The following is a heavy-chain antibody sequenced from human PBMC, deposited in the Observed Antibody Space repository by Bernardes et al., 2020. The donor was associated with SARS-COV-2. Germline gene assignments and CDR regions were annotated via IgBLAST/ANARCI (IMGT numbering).Heavy chain of an antibody. Sequence: SETLSLTCTVSGGSISGYYWNWIRQPPGKGLEWIGYIYYSGSTSYNPSLKSRVTISVDTSKKQFSLKLSSVTAADTAAYYCARVYTTLDYWGQGTLVTVSS. CDR3: ARVYTTLDY. V-gene: IGHV4-59*08. CDR2: IYYSGST. J-gene: IGHJ4*02. D-gene: IGHD3-16*01. CDR1: GGSISGYY.